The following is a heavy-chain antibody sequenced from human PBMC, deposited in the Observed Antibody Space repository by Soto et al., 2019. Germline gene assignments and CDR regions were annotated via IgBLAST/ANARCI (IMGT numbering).Heavy chain of an antibody. V-gene: IGHV3-23*01. CDR2: IGSGGRTT. CDR3: ANGPVVGANYKYYDMDV. Sequence: GGSLRLSCAASAFTFSTYEMNWVRQAPGKGLEWVSSIGSGGRTTYYADSVKGRFTISRDNSKNTLYLQMDNLRAEDTAHYFCANGPVVGANYKYYDMDVWGRGTTVTVSS. CDR1: AFTFSTYE. D-gene: IGHD1-26*01. J-gene: IGHJ6*02.